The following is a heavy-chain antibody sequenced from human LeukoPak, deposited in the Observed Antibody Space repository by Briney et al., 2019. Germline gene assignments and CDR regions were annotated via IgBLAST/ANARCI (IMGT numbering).Heavy chain of an antibody. J-gene: IGHJ4*02. Sequence: PSQTLSLTCTVSGGSISSGDYYWSWIRQPPGKGLEWIGYIYYSGSTYYNPSLKSRVTISVDTSKNQFSLKLSSVTAADTAVYYCARHHGEMATITFDYWGQGTLVTVSS. CDR2: IYYSGST. D-gene: IGHD5-24*01. CDR1: GGSISSGDYY. V-gene: IGHV4-30-4*01. CDR3: ARHHGEMATITFDY.